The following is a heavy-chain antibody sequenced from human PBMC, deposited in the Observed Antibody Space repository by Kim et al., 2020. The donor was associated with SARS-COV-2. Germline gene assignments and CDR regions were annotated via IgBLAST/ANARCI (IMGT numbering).Heavy chain of an antibody. D-gene: IGHD3-22*01. CDR2: ISGSGGST. V-gene: IGHV3-23*01. CDR3: AFLRDSSGYYFDY. J-gene: IGHJ4*02. Sequence: GGSLRLSCAASGFTFSSYAMSWVRQAPGKGLEWVSAISGSGGSTYYADSVKGRFTISRDNSKNTLYLQMNSLRAEVTAVYYCAFLRDSSGYYFDYWGQGTLVTVSS. CDR1: GFTFSSYA.